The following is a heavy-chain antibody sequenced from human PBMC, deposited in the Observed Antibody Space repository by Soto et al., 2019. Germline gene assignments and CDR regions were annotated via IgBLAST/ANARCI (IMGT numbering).Heavy chain of an antibody. CDR3: AQKLTFGGVSPYY. Sequence: EVQLLESGGGLVQPGGSLRLFCAASGFTFSNYAMSWVRQAPGKGLEWVSTISGNGGTTYYADSVKGRFTISRDNSKNTLYLQMNSLRAEDTALYYCAQKLTFGGVSPYYWGQGTLVTVSS. D-gene: IGHD3-16*01. CDR1: GFTFSNYA. CDR2: ISGNGGTT. J-gene: IGHJ4*02. V-gene: IGHV3-23*01.